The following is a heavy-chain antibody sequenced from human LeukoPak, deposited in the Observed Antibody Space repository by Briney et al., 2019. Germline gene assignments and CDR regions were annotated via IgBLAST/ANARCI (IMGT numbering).Heavy chain of an antibody. D-gene: IGHD5-24*01. V-gene: IGHV4-39*07. CDR1: GGSISSSSYY. CDR3: ARDTPGPLSRWLQQETYFDY. J-gene: IGHJ4*02. Sequence: SETLSLTCTVSGGSISSSSYYWGWIRQPPGKGLEWIGSIYYSGSTYYNPSLKSRVTISVDTSKNQFSLQLNSVTPEDTAVYYCARDTPGPLSRWLQQETYFDYWGQGTLVTVSS. CDR2: IYYSGST.